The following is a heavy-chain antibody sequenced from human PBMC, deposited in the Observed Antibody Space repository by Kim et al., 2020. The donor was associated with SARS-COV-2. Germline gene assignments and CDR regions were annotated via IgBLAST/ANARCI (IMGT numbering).Heavy chain of an antibody. J-gene: IGHJ6*02. CDR1: GYTLTELS. CDR2: IGPEDGDT. CDR3: ATTPACYHYGVYV. D-gene: IGHD2-8*01. Sequence: ASVKVSCKVSGYTLTELSMHWVRQAPGQGLEWMGGIGPEDGDTNYAQKFQGRVTITKDTSTNTAYMELSSLRSEDTTVYYCATTPACYHYGVYVCGE. V-gene: IGHV1-24*01.